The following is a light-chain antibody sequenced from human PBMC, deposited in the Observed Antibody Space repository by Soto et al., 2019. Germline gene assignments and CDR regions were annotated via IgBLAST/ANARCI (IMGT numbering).Light chain of an antibody. Sequence: EIVMTQSPATLSVSPGERATLSRRASQSVSIKLAWYQQKLGQAPRLLIYDTSTRATGIPARFSGSGSGTDFTLTISSLEPEDFAVYYCQQYNTWRSITFGQGTRLEIK. J-gene: IGKJ5*01. CDR2: DTS. CDR1: QSVSIK. V-gene: IGKV3-15*01. CDR3: QQYNTWRSIT.